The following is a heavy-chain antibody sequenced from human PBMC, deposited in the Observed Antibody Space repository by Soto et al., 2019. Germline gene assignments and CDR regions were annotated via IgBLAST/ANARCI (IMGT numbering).Heavy chain of an antibody. J-gene: IGHJ4*02. D-gene: IGHD5-12*01. CDR1: GFTFSSYA. V-gene: IGHV3-23*01. CDR3: AAISVASNTEY. Sequence: GGSLRLSCAASGFTFSSYAMSWVRQAPGKGLDWVSSTSSNGAATYYGDSVRGRFTFSRDNSKNMLYLQMNSLTAGDTAVYYCAAISVASNTEYWGQGTQVTVSS. CDR2: TSSNGAAT.